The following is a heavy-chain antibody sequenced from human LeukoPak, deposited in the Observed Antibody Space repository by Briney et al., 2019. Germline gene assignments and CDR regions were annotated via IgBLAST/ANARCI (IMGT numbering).Heavy chain of an antibody. CDR3: ARDLEAANTYYFDY. V-gene: IGHV3-66*01. CDR2: ISSAGTT. Sequence: GGSLRLSCAASGFTVSSSYMSWVRQAPGKGLEWVSIISSAGTTYYADSVKGRFTISRDNSKNTVYLQVNSLRDEDTAVYYCARDLEAANTYYFDYWGQGTMVTVST. CDR1: GFTVSSSY. J-gene: IGHJ4*02. D-gene: IGHD6-13*01.